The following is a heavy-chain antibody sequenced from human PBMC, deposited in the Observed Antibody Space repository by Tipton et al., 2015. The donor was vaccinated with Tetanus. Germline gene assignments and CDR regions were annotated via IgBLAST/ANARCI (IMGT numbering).Heavy chain of an antibody. V-gene: IGHV3-33*01. CDR3: ARDLGQSYFDY. CDR1: GFTFSRYA. CDR2: MWYDGSHI. Sequence: SLRLSCAASGFTFSRYAMHWVRQAPGKGLEWVAFMWYDGSHIYYADSVKGRFTISRGNSNSTLFLLMNSLGAEDTAVYYCARDLGQSYFDYWGQGTLVTVSS. J-gene: IGHJ4*02. D-gene: IGHD7-27*01.